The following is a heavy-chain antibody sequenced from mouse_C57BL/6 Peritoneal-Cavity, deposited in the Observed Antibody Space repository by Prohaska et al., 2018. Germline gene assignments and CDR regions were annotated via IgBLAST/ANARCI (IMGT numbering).Heavy chain of an antibody. J-gene: IGHJ1*03. CDR1: GFTFSGFW. CDR3: MRYGNYWYFDV. CDR2: INSDGSSI. D-gene: IGHD2-1*01. V-gene: IGHV11-2*01. Sequence: EVQLLETGGGLVQPGGSRGLSCEGSGFTFSGFWMSWVRQTPGKNLEWIGDINSDGSSINKAPSIKDRFTIFRDNDKSTLYLEMSNVRSEDTATYFCMRYGNYWYFDVWGTGTTVTVSS.